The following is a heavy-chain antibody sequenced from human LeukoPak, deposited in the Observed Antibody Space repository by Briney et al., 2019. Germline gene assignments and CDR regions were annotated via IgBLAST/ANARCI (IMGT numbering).Heavy chain of an antibody. CDR2: IYSAGNT. J-gene: IGHJ3*01. CDR1: GVIVSSYD. Sequence: GGSLRLSCGASGVIVSSYDMNWVRQAPGQGLEWVSLIYSAGNTIYADSVKGRFTISRDNSKNTLYLQMNGLRAEDTAVYYCARESTAAISRVVFDLWGQGTMVSVSS. D-gene: IGHD2-21*02. CDR3: ARESTAAISRVVFDL. V-gene: IGHV3-66*02.